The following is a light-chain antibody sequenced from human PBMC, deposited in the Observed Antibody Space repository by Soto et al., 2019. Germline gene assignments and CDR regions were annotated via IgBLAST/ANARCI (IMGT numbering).Light chain of an antibody. Sequence: QSALTQPASVSGSPGQSITISCTGTSSDVGSYNLVSWYQQHPGKAPKLMIYEVSKRPSGVSNRFSGSKSGNTASLTISGPQAEHEADYYCCSYAGSSTVFGTGTKVTVL. CDR1: SSDVGSYNL. V-gene: IGLV2-23*02. CDR2: EVS. J-gene: IGLJ1*01. CDR3: CSYAGSSTV.